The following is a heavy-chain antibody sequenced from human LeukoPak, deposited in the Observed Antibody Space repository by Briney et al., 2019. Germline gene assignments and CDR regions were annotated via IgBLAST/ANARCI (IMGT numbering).Heavy chain of an antibody. CDR3: ARDGATFSGYDWYYYMDV. CDR1: GFTFSSSW. CDR2: MNEDGGEI. D-gene: IGHD5-12*01. J-gene: IGHJ6*03. V-gene: IGHV3-7*01. Sequence: GGSLRLSCAASGFTFSSSWMTWVRQAPGKGLEWVASMNEDGGEIHYVDSVKGRFTISRDNAKNSLYLQINSLRAEDTAVYYCARDGATFSGYDWYYYMDVWGKGTTVTVSS.